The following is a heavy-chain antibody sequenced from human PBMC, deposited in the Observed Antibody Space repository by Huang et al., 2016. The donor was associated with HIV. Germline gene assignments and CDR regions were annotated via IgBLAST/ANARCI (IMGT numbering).Heavy chain of an antibody. J-gene: IGHJ6*02. CDR3: ATKTAAMDI. CDR2: IKQDESEK. V-gene: IGHV3-7*01. CDR1: TFRFGAYW. D-gene: IGHD1-7*01. Sequence: VESGGRLVQPGGSLRLSCVGSTFRFGAYWMSWVRQSPGKGLEWVANIKQDESEKYYVDSVKGRLNISRDNAKKVLFLEMNNVRVEDTATYYCATKTAAMDIWGQGTTVTVS.